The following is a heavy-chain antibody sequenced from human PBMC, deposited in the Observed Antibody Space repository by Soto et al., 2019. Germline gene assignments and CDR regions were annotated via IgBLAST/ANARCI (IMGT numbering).Heavy chain of an antibody. CDR1: GYTLTSYD. CDR2: MNPNSGNT. V-gene: IGHV1-8*01. Sequence: APVKVSCKASGYTLTSYDINWVRQATGQGLEWMGWMNPNSGNTGYAQKFQGRVTMTRNTSISTAYMELSSLRSEDTAVYYCARVVLDWDYYYGMDVWGQGTTVTVSS. CDR3: ARVVLDWDYYYGMDV. J-gene: IGHJ6*02. D-gene: IGHD3-9*01.